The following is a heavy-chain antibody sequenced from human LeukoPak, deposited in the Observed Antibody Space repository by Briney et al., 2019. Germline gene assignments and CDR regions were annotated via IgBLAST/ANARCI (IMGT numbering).Heavy chain of an antibody. CDR3: ARGSDRLGYYDN. CDR2: IIPIFGTA. V-gene: IGHV1-69*13. D-gene: IGHD3-16*01. Sequence: ASVKVSCKASGGTFSSYAISWVRQAPGQGLEWMGGIIPIFGTANYAQKFQGRVTITADESTSTAYMELSSLRSEDTAVYYCARGSDRLGYYDNWGQGTLVTVSS. CDR1: GGTFSSYA. J-gene: IGHJ4*02.